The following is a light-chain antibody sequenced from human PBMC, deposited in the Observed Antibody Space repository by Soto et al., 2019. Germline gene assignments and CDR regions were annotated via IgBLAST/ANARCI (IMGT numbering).Light chain of an antibody. CDR2: GVS. CDR3: QQYGNSPLT. J-gene: IGKJ4*01. Sequence: EIMLSQSPDTLFLSPGQRATLSCRASQSVRSDYFAWYQQKPGQAPRVIIFGVSTRATGVPDRFSGSGSGTDFTLTISRLEPEDFALYYCQQYGNSPLTFGGGTMA. V-gene: IGKV3-20*01. CDR1: QSVRSDY.